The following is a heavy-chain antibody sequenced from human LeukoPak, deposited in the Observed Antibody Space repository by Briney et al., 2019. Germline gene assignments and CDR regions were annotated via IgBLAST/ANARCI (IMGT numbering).Heavy chain of an antibody. Sequence: PGGSLRLSCAASGFTVSSNYMTWVRQAPGKGLEWVSVMYSGGSTYYADSVQGRFTISRDSSKNTLYLQMNSLRAEDTAVYYCAGKYYYDSSGSDAFDIWGQGTMVTVSS. D-gene: IGHD3-22*01. CDR2: MYSGGST. CDR3: AGKYYYDSSGSDAFDI. CDR1: GFTVSSNY. J-gene: IGHJ3*02. V-gene: IGHV3-53*01.